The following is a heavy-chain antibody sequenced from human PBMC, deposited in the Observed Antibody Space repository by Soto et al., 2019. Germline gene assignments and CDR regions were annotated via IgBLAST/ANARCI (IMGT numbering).Heavy chain of an antibody. J-gene: IGHJ4*02. V-gene: IGHV1-3*01. CDR1: GYTFTSYA. Sequence: ASVKVSCKASGYTFTSYAMHWVRQAPGQRLEWMGWINAGNGNTKYSQKFQGRVTITRDTSASTAYMELSSLRSEDTAVYYCARTYYYDSSGYSPHFDYWGQGTLVTVSS. CDR2: INAGNGNT. CDR3: ARTYYYDSSGYSPHFDY. D-gene: IGHD3-22*01.